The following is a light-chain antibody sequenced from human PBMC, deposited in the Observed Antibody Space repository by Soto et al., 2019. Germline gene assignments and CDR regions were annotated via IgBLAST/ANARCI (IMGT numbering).Light chain of an antibody. V-gene: IGLV2-14*01. CDR2: EVS. CDR3: SSYTTSSTLV. J-gene: IGLJ3*02. Sequence: QSVLTQPASVSGSPGQSITISCTGTSSDVGGYNYVSWYQQHPGKAPKLMIYEVSHRPSEVSSRFSGSKSGNTASLTISGLQTEDEADYYCSSYTTSSTLVFGGGTKLTVL. CDR1: SSDVGGYNY.